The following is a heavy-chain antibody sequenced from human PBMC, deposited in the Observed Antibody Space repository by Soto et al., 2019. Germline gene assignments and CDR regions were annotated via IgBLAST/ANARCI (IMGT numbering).Heavy chain of an antibody. J-gene: IGHJ4*02. Sequence: PSETLSLTCTVSGGSISSGDYYWSWIRQPPGKGLEWIGYIYYSGSTYYNPSLKSRVTISVDTSKNQFSLKLSSVTAADTAVYYCARESRGIAAAPGVFGYWGQGTLVTVSS. D-gene: IGHD6-13*01. CDR3: ARESRGIAAAPGVFGY. CDR1: GGSISSGDYY. V-gene: IGHV4-30-4*01. CDR2: IYYSGST.